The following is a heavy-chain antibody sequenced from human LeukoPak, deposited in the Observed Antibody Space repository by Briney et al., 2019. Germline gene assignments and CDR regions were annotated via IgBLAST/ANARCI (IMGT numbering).Heavy chain of an antibody. D-gene: IGHD2-15*01. J-gene: IGHJ4*02. CDR1: GGSISSYY. V-gene: IGHV4-59*01. Sequence: SETLSLTCTVSGGSISSYYWSWIRQPPGKGLEWIGYIYYTGNTNYNSSLKSRVTISLDTSKNQFSLKLSSVTAADTAVYYCSRRYCSGGTCYSVDYWGQGTLVTVSS. CDR3: SRRYCSGGTCYSVDY. CDR2: IYYTGNT.